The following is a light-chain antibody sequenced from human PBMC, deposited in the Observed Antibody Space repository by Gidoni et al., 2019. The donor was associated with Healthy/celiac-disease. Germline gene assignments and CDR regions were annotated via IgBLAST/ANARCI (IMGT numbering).Light chain of an antibody. CDR1: QSVLYSSNNKNY. V-gene: IGKV4-1*01. Sequence: DIVITQSPDSLAVSLGERATINCKSSQSVLYSSNNKNYLAWYQQKPGQPPKLLIYWASTRESGVPDRFSGSGSGKDFTLTISSLQAEDVAVYYCQQYYSTLPVTFXQXTKVEIK. J-gene: IGKJ1*01. CDR3: QQYYSTLPVT. CDR2: WAS.